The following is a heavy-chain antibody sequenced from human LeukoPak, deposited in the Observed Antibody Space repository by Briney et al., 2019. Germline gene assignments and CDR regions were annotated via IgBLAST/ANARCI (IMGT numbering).Heavy chain of an antibody. CDR1: GGTFSSYA. V-gene: IGHV1-69*05. CDR3: ARGHSTPPHDAFDI. J-gene: IGHJ3*02. Sequence: SVKVSCKASGGTFSSYAISWVRQAPGQGLEWMGRIIPIFGTANYAQKFQGRVTITTGESTSTAYMELSSLRSEDTAVYYCARGHSTPPHDAFDIWGQGTMVTVSS. CDR2: IIPIFGTA. D-gene: IGHD2-15*01.